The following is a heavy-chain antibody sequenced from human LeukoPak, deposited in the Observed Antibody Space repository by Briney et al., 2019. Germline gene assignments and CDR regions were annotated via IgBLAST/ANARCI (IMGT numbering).Heavy chain of an antibody. CDR1: GFTFSSYS. V-gene: IGHV3-21*01. J-gene: IGHJ6*02. CDR3: ARILSWVYSSGRMDV. Sequence: TGGSLRLSCAASGFTFSSYSMNWVRQAPGEGLEWVSSISSSSSYIYYADSVKGRFTISRDNAKNSLYLQMNSLRAEDTAVYYCARILSWVYSSGRMDVWGQGTTVTVSS. D-gene: IGHD6-19*01. CDR2: ISSSSSYI.